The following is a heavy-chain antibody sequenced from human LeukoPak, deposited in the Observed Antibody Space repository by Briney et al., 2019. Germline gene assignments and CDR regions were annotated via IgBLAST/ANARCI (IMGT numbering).Heavy chain of an antibody. CDR3: ARDQGGGWLRGFYFDY. CDR2: IYYSGST. Sequence: KPSETLSLTCTVSGGSISSYYWSWIRQPPGKGLEWIGYIYYSGSTNYNPSLKSRVTISVDTSKNQFSLKLSSVTAADTAVYYCARDQGGGWLRGFYFDYWGQGTLVTVSS. D-gene: IGHD5-12*01. J-gene: IGHJ4*02. V-gene: IGHV4-59*01. CDR1: GGSISSYY.